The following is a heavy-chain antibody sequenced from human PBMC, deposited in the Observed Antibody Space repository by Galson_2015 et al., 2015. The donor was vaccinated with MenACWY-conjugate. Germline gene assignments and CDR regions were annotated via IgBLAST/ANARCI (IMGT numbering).Heavy chain of an antibody. CDR1: GFTFSSYW. V-gene: IGHV3-74*01. Sequence: SLRLSCAASGFTFSSYWMHWVRQAPGKGLVWVSRINSDGSSTSYADSVKGRFTISRDNAKNTLYLQMNSLRAEDTAVYYCARGKLYSYGLDYWGQGTLVTVSS. J-gene: IGHJ4*02. D-gene: IGHD5-18*01. CDR3: ARGKLYSYGLDY. CDR2: INSDGSST.